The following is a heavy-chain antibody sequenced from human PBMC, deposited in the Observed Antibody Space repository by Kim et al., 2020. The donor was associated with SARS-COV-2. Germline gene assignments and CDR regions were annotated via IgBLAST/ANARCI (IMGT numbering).Heavy chain of an antibody. V-gene: IGHV4-34*01. CDR1: GGSFSGYY. J-gene: IGHJ4*02. CDR2: INHSVST. D-gene: IGHD3-10*01. CDR3: ARVSGSYYPYFDY. Sequence: SETLSLTCAVYGGSFSGYYWSWIRQPPGKGLEWIGEINHSVSTNYNPSLKSRVTISVDTSKNQFSLKLSSVTAADTAVYYCARVSGSYYPYFDYWGQGTL.